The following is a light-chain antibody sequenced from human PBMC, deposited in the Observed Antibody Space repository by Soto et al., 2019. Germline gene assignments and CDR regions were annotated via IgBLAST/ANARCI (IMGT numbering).Light chain of an antibody. CDR3: QGGET. Sequence: EIVLTQSPATLSLSPGERATLSCRASQSVSSNLAWYQQKPGQAPRLLIYDASNRATGIPARFSGSGSGTNFPLTLGRLEPKVFAVYYCQGGETCGQGTRVEIK. V-gene: IGKV3-11*01. J-gene: IGKJ5*01. CDR1: QSVSSN. CDR2: DAS.